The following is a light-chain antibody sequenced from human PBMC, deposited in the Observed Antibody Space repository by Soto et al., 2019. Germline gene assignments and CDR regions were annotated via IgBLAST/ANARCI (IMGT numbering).Light chain of an antibody. CDR2: WAS. J-gene: IGKJ4*01. Sequence: DIVMTQSPDSLAVSLGERATINCKSSQSILYSSNNKNYLAWYQQKPGQPPKLLIYWASTRESGVPDRFTGSGSGTDFTLTISSLQAEDVAAYYCQQHYSTPPTFGAGTKVEIK. V-gene: IGKV4-1*01. CDR1: QSILYSSNNKNY. CDR3: QQHYSTPPT.